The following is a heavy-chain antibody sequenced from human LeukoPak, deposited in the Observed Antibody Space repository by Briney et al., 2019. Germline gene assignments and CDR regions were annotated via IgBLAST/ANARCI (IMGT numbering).Heavy chain of an antibody. Sequence: ASVKVSCKASGNTFTSDYMHWVRQAPGQGLEWMGIINPSGGSTSSAQKFQGRVTMTRDTSTSIVYMELSNLRSEDTAVYYCARGAGQWLVRGYFDYWGQGTLVTVSS. CDR3: ARGAGQWLVRGYFDY. D-gene: IGHD6-19*01. V-gene: IGHV1-46*01. J-gene: IGHJ4*02. CDR1: GNTFTSDY. CDR2: INPSGGST.